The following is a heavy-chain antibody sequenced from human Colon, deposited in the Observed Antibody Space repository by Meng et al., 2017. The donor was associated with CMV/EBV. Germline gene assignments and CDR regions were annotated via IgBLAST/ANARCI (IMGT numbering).Heavy chain of an antibody. CDR3: ARGLGHASNNSHDY. V-gene: IGHV4-59*11. CDR2: VYYSGSA. Sequence: SETLSLTCTVSGESMRSHYWSWIRQPPGKGLEWMGYVYYSGSATYSPSLRSRVSISLDMSKNQFSLKLRSVTAADTAMYFCARGLGHASNNSHDYWGQGTLVTVSS. D-gene: IGHD1-1*01. J-gene: IGHJ4*02. CDR1: GESMRSHY.